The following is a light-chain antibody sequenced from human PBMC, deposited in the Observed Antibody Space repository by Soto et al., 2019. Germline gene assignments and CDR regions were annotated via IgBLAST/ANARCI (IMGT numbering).Light chain of an antibody. Sequence: EIVLTQSPGTLSLSPGERATLSCRASQSVSSSYLSWYQQRPGQAPRLLIYGASTRAAGIPARFSGSGSGTDFTLTISSLQPEDFAVYYWQQDYYFGTFGQGTKVEI. J-gene: IGKJ1*01. CDR2: GAS. V-gene: IGKV3D-7*01. CDR3: QQDYYFGT. CDR1: QSVSSSY.